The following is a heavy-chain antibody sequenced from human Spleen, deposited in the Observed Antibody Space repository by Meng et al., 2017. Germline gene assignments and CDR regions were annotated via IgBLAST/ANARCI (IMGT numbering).Heavy chain of an antibody. CDR3: ARLSSKGLDV. V-gene: IGHV5-51*01. CDR2: IYCGDSDT. Sequence: GESLKISCKGSGYSFTTYWIGWVRQVPGKGLEWMGMIYCGDSDTTYSPSFQGQVTISADKSINTAYLHWSSLKASDTATYYCARLSSKGLDVWGQGTTVTVSS. D-gene: IGHD2/OR15-2a*01. J-gene: IGHJ6*02. CDR1: GYSFTTYW.